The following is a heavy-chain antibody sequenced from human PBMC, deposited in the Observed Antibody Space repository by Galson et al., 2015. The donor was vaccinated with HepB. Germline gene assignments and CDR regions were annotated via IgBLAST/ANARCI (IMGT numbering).Heavy chain of an antibody. Sequence: SLRLSCAASGFSFSDCWMSWIRQAPGKRPEWVANIRYDEYEYYYADFVKGRFTIPRDNARNSVFLQVSSLRRDDTAIYYCVRDRTYKGGNFFDFWGQGALVTVSS. CDR1: GFSFSDCW. CDR3: VRDRTYKGGNFFDF. CDR2: IRYDEYEY. J-gene: IGHJ4*02. V-gene: IGHV3-7*03. D-gene: IGHD3-10*01.